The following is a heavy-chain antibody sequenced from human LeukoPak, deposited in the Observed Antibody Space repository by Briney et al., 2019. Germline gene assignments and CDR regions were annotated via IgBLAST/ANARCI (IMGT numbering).Heavy chain of an antibody. Sequence: GGSLRLSCAASGFTFSSYAMSWVRQTPGKGLEWVSAVTDSGDSTYSADSVKGRFTISRDNSKNTLYLQMNSLRAEDTAVYFCAKGPAAARPYYFDYWGQGTLVTVSS. CDR3: AKGPAAARPYYFDY. CDR1: GFTFSSYA. CDR2: VTDSGDST. J-gene: IGHJ4*02. D-gene: IGHD6-6*01. V-gene: IGHV3-23*01.